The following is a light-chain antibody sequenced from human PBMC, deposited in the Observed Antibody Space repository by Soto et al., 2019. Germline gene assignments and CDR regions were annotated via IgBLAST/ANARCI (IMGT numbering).Light chain of an antibody. J-gene: IGKJ3*01. CDR3: QPRYVTPFT. Sequence: DIQMTQSPPSLSASVGDRVTITCRASQSISNYLNWYQQKPGKAPNLLIYAASNLQSVVPSRFSGSRSGTEFTLTINTLQPDAVAPNCCQPRYVTPFTFCPAKKVDI. V-gene: IGKV1-39*01. CDR2: AAS. CDR1: QSISNY.